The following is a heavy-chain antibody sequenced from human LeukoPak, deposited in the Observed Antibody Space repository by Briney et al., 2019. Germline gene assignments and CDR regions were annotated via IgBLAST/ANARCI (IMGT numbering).Heavy chain of an antibody. CDR3: AKEIWPTVTTPGHTYFDY. Sequence: PGGSLRLSCAASGFTFSTYEMNWVRQAPGKGLEWVSYISSSGSTIYYADSVKGRFTISRDNSQNTLYLQMNSLRNEDTAVYYCAKEIWPTVTTPGHTYFDYRGQGTLVTVSS. J-gene: IGHJ4*02. D-gene: IGHD4-17*01. CDR1: GFTFSTYE. V-gene: IGHV3-48*03. CDR2: ISSSGSTI.